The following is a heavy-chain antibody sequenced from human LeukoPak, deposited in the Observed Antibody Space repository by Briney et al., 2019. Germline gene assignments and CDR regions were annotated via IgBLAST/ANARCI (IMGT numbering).Heavy chain of an antibody. V-gene: IGHV1-18*01. D-gene: IGHD2-2*01. Sequence: ASVKVSCKASGYTFSNFGINWVRQAPGQGLEWMGWISGNNDNPNYGQKFQGRFTVTTDSSTNTAYMELRDLRFDETAVYYCARDGTSTDDYWGQGTLVTVSS. CDR3: ARDGTSTDDY. CDR1: GYTFSNFG. CDR2: ISGNNDNP. J-gene: IGHJ4*02.